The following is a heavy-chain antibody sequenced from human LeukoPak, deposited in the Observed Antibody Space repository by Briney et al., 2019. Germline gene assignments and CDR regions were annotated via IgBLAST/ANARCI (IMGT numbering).Heavy chain of an antibody. CDR3: ARGAGYYDSSGYLPVRTTDYYYMDV. Sequence: GGSLRLSCAASGFTFRDYYMSRIRQAPGKGLEWVSYISSSGSTIYYADSVKGRFTISRDNAKNSLYLQMNSLRAEDTAVYYCARGAGYYDSSGYLPVRTTDYYYMDVWGKGTTVTVSS. D-gene: IGHD3-22*01. CDR1: GFTFRDYY. J-gene: IGHJ6*03. CDR2: ISSSGSTI. V-gene: IGHV3-11*01.